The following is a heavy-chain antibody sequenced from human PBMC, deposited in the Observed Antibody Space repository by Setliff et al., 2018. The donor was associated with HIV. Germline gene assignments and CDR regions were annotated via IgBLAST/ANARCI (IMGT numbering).Heavy chain of an antibody. J-gene: IGHJ6*03. CDR3: ARVVGYSGYDFGYMDV. CDR2: ISSSGSYI. CDR1: GFTFSSYS. V-gene: IGHV3-21*01. Sequence: PGGSLRLSCAASGFTFSSYSMNWVRQAPGKGLEWVSSISSSGSYIYYADSAKGRFTISRDNAKNSLYLQMNSLRAEDTAVYYCARVVGYSGYDFGYMDVWGKGTTVTVSS. D-gene: IGHD5-12*01.